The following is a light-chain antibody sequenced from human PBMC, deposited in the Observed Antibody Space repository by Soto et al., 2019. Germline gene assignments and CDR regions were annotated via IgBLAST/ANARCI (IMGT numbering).Light chain of an antibody. Sequence: TLMTLSPASLAVSPVYCATINCMTSYFVLSSSDDENHLAWYQQKPGQPPKLLFYWASTRDSGVPDRFSGSGSGTDFTLTINSLQAEDVAVYYCQQYYATPLTFGGGTKVDIK. V-gene: IGKV4-1*01. J-gene: IGKJ4*01. CDR1: YFVLSSSDDENH. CDR2: WAS. CDR3: QQYYATPLT.